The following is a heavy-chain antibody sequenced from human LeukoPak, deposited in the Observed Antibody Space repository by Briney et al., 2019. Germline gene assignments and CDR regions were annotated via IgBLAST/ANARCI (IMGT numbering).Heavy chain of an antibody. J-gene: IGHJ4*02. D-gene: IGHD7-27*01. CDR3: ARWGRPNFDY. V-gene: IGHV4-59*01. Sequence: SETLSLTCTVSGGSISSYYWHWIRQPPGKGLEWLGYISDSGSTSYNPSLKTRIIISLDTSKNQFSLKLSSATAADTAVYYCARWGRPNFDYWGQGTLVTVSS. CDR2: ISDSGST. CDR1: GGSISSYY.